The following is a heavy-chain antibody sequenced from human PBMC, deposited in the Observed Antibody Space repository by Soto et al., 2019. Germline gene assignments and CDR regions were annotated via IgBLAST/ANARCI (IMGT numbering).Heavy chain of an antibody. Sequence: GGSLRLSCAASGFSFSNYAMTWVRQAPGKGLEWVSGISGSGGSTFYAGSVKGRFPISRDNSKNTLYLQMNSLRVEDTAVYYCALRYCSRTTCPPLNSYFYMDVWGKGTTVTVSS. J-gene: IGHJ6*03. D-gene: IGHD2-2*01. CDR3: ALRYCSRTTCPPLNSYFYMDV. CDR2: ISGSGGST. CDR1: GFSFSNYA. V-gene: IGHV3-23*01.